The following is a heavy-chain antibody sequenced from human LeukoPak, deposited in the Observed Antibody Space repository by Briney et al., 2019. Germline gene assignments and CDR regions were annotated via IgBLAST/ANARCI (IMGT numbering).Heavy chain of an antibody. V-gene: IGHV3-9*01. CDR3: AKSPYGSGSYYWDY. CDR2: ISWNSGSI. J-gene: IGHJ4*02. D-gene: IGHD3-10*01. CDR1: GFTFDDYA. Sequence: GGSLRLSCAASGFTFDDYAMHWVRQAPGKGLEWVSGISWNSGSIGYADSVKGRFTISRDNAKNSLYLQMNSLRAEDTALYYCAKSPYGSGSYYWDYWGQGTLVTVSS.